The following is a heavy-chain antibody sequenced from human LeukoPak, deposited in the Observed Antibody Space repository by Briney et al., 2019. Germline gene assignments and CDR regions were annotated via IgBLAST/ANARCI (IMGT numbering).Heavy chain of an antibody. CDR2: ISAYNGNT. J-gene: IGHJ3*02. D-gene: IGHD6-19*01. CDR3: ARVTGGWYKNAFDI. V-gene: IGHV1-18*01. Sequence: GASVKVSCKASGYTFTSYGIIWVRQAPGQGLEWMGWISAYNGNTNYAQKLQGRVTMTTDTSTSTAYMELRSLRSDDTAVYYCARVTGGWYKNAFDIWGQGTMDTVSS. CDR1: GYTFTSYG.